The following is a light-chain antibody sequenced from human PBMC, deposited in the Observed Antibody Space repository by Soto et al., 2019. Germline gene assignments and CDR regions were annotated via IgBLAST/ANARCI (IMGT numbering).Light chain of an antibody. Sequence: EIVMTQSPATLSVSPGERATLSCRASQSISSNLAWYQQKPGQGPRLLIYDASTSATGIPARFSGSGSGTEFTLTISSLQSEDFAVYYCQQYNNWLKWTFGQGTKVEIK. V-gene: IGKV3-15*01. CDR1: QSISSN. CDR2: DAS. J-gene: IGKJ1*01. CDR3: QQYNNWLKWT.